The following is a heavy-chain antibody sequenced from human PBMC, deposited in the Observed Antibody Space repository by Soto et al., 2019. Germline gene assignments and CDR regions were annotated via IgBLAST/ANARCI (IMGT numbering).Heavy chain of an antibody. CDR3: AREDDGGDSLDV. CDR2: IHHSGSI. Sequence: QVQLQQSGPGLVKPSQTLSLTCTVSGDSISSDYYHWTWIRQSPGKGLEWIGYIHHSGSILYNPSLKSRVTISVDTSKNQFSLHLTSVTAAHTAVYFCAREDDGGDSLDVWGQGTTVTVSS. CDR1: GDSISSDYYH. J-gene: IGHJ6*02. V-gene: IGHV4-30-4*08. D-gene: IGHD2-21*02.